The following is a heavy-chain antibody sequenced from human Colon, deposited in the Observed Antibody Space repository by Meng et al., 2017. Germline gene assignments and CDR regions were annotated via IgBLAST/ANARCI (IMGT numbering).Heavy chain of an antibody. CDR3: SRGNHYVDFDY. CDR1: GGSISSGSYY. Sequence: LQESGPVLVKPSPTLSPACTVSGGSISSGSYYWSWLRQPAGKGLEWIGRIHTSGSTEYNPSLQSRVSISVDTSKNQFSLRLTPVSAADTAVYYCSRGNHYVDFDYWGQGTLVTVSS. D-gene: IGHD1-14*01. V-gene: IGHV4-61*02. J-gene: IGHJ4*02. CDR2: IHTSGST.